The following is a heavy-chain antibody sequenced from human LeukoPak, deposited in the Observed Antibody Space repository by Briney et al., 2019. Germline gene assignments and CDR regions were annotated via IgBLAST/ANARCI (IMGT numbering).Heavy chain of an antibody. Sequence: GGSLRLSCAASGFTFSSYAMHWVRQAPEKGLEYVSAISSNGGSTYYANSVKGRFTISRDNSKNTLYLQMGSLRAEDMAVYYCARDGVVTGPGYYDYWGQGTLVIVSS. CDR2: ISSNGGST. CDR3: ARDGVVTGPGYYDY. D-gene: IGHD4-23*01. CDR1: GFTFSSYA. J-gene: IGHJ4*02. V-gene: IGHV3-64*01.